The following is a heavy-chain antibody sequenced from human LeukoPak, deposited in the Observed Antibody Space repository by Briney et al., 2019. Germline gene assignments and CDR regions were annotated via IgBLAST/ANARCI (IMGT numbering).Heavy chain of an antibody. Sequence: GASLRLSCAASGFTFSSYAMSWVRQAPGKGLEWVSAISGSGGSTYYADSVKGRFTISRDNSKNTLYLQMNSLRAEDTAVYYCAKDRTSYYGFWSGYYPGGFDYWGQGTLVTVSS. V-gene: IGHV3-23*01. J-gene: IGHJ4*02. CDR1: GFTFSSYA. D-gene: IGHD3-3*01. CDR3: AKDRTSYYGFWSGYYPGGFDY. CDR2: ISGSGGST.